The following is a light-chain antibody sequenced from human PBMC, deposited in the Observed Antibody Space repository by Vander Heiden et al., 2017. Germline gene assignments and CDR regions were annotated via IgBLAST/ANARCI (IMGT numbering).Light chain of an antibody. Sequence: DIQMTQSPSTLYASVGDRVTITCRANEHISRWLAWYQQKPGKAPKLLIYRASSLESGVPSRFSSSGSGTEFTLTISSLQPDDLATYYCQQYDRGRTFGQGTKVEVK. CDR1: EHISRW. V-gene: IGKV1-5*03. CDR2: RAS. J-gene: IGKJ1*01. CDR3: QQYDRGRT.